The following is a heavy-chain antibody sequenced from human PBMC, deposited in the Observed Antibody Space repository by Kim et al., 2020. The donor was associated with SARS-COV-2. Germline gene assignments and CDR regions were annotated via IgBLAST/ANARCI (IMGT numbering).Heavy chain of an antibody. J-gene: IGHJ4*02. CDR2: SGNP. Sequence: SGNPASAKKFQGRVTMTTNTSRSTAYMELRNLRSEDTAVYYCARDLTGDDYWGQGTLVTVSS. CDR3: ARDLTGDDY. V-gene: IGHV1-8*01. D-gene: IGHD7-27*01.